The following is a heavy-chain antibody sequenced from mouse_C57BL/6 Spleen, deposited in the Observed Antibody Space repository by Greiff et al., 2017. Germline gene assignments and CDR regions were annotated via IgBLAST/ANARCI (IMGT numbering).Heavy chain of an antibody. Sequence: QVQLQQPGAELVRPGSSVKLSCKASGYTFTSSWMDWVKQRPGQGLEWIGNIYPSDSETHYNQKFKDKATLTVDKSSSTAYMQLSSLTSEDSAVYYCARRENFSTWFAYWGQGTLVTVSA. CDR2: IYPSDSET. J-gene: IGHJ3*01. CDR3: ARRENFSTWFAY. V-gene: IGHV1-61*01. CDR1: GYTFTSSW.